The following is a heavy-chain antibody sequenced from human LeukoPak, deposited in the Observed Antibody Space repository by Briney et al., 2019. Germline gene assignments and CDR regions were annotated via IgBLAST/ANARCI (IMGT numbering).Heavy chain of an antibody. CDR3: ARGHVEDADDY. V-gene: IGHV1-8*01. Sequence: ASVKVYCKASGYTFTSYDVNWVRQATGQGLEWMGWMNPNSGNTGYAQKFQGRVTMTRNTSISTAYMELSSLRSEDTAVYYCARGHVEDADDYWGQGTLVTVSS. CDR1: GYTFTSYD. CDR2: MNPNSGNT. J-gene: IGHJ4*02.